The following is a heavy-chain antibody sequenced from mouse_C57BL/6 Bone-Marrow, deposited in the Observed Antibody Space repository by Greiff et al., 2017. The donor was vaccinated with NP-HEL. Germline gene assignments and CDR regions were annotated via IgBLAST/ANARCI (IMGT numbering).Heavy chain of an antibody. CDR2: IRNKANNHAT. CDR3: TRMYDGPFYYAMDY. Sequence: EVMLVESGGGLVQPGGSMKLSCAASGFTFSDAWMDWVRQSPEKGLEWVAEIRNKANNHATYYAESVKGRFTISRDYSKSSVYLQMNSLRAEDTGIYYCTRMYDGPFYYAMDYWGQGTSVTVSS. CDR1: GFTFSDAW. D-gene: IGHD2-3*01. J-gene: IGHJ4*01. V-gene: IGHV6-6*01.